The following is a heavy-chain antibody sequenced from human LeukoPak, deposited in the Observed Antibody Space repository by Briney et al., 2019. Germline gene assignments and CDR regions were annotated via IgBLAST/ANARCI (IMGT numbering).Heavy chain of an antibody. V-gene: IGHV1-46*01. J-gene: IGHJ4*02. Sequence: ASVKVSCKASGYTFTTYYMHWVRQAPGQGLEWMGMINPTRGSASYAQKFQDRVTMTRGTSTSTVYMELSSLTSEDTAVYYCARESHNVAWHLGGYWGQGTLVTVSS. CDR1: GYTFTTYY. CDR3: ARESHNVAWHLGGY. CDR2: INPTRGSA. D-gene: IGHD3-22*01.